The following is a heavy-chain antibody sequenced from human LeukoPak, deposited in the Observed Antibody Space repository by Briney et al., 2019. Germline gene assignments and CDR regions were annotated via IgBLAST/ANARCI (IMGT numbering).Heavy chain of an antibody. D-gene: IGHD4-17*01. V-gene: IGHV4-61*02. Sequence: SQTLSLTCTVSGGSISSGSYYWSWIRQPAGKGLEWIGRIYTSGSTNYNPSLKSRVTISVDTSKNQFSLKLSSVTAADTAVYYCARDEDYGDYYYYMDVWSKGTTVTVSS. CDR3: ARDEDYGDYYYYMDV. J-gene: IGHJ6*03. CDR1: GGSISSGSYY. CDR2: IYTSGST.